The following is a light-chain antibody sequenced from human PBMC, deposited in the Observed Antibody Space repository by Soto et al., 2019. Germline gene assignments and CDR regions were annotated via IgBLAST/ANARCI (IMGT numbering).Light chain of an antibody. CDR3: QQYGDSPPT. V-gene: IGKV3-20*01. CDR2: GTS. Sequence: EIVLTQSPGTLSLSPGESATLSCRASQSVSSNSLAWYRRNPGQPPSLLIYGTSTRATDIPRRFSGSGSGTDFTLTITRLEPAEFAAYFCQQYGDSPPTFGQGTKVEVK. CDR1: QSVSSNS. J-gene: IGKJ1*01.